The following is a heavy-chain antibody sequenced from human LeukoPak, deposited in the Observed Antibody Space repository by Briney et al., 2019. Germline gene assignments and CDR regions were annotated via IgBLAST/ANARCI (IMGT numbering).Heavy chain of an antibody. V-gene: IGHV3-64*01. J-gene: IGHJ4*02. Sequence: GGSLSLSCAASGFVFSTYAMHWVRQAPEKGLEYVSGISGNGGYTDYANSVKGRFTISRDNFKNTLYLQMGSLRAEDMAVYYCARDLFSGAEMATFDYWGQGTLVTVSS. CDR1: GFVFSTYA. D-gene: IGHD5-24*01. CDR3: ARDLFSGAEMATFDY. CDR2: ISGNGGYT.